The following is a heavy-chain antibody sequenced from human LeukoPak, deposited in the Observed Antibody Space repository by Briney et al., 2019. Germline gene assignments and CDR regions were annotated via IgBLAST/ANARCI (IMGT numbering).Heavy chain of an antibody. D-gene: IGHD6-13*01. J-gene: IGHJ4*02. Sequence: GGSLRLSCAASGFTFSSYAMYWVRQAPGKGLEYVSAISTNGGSTYYANSVKGRFTISRDNSKNTLYLQMGSLRAEDMAVYYCAGGSSWYRGIDYWGQGTLVTVSS. V-gene: IGHV3-64*01. CDR2: ISTNGGST. CDR3: AGGSSWYRGIDY. CDR1: GFTFSSYA.